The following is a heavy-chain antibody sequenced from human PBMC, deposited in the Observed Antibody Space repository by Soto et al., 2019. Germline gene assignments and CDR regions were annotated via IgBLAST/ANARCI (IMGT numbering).Heavy chain of an antibody. Sequence: ASVKVSCKASGYTFTSYGITWVRQAPGQGLEWMGWISNYNGNTNDAQKLQGRVTMTTDTSTSTAYMELGSLRSDDTAVYYCARGARYALDYYYYGMDVRGQGTTVTVSS. CDR2: ISNYNGNT. J-gene: IGHJ6*02. CDR1: GYTFTSYG. CDR3: ARGARYALDYYYYGMDV. D-gene: IGHD2-8*01. V-gene: IGHV1-18*01.